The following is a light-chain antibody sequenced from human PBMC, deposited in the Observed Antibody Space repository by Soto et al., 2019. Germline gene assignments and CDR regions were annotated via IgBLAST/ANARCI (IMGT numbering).Light chain of an antibody. J-gene: IGLJ1*01. Sequence: QSALTQPASVSGSPGQSITISCTGTSSDFGGYNYVSWYQQHPGKAPKLIIYDVTNRPSGVSNRLSGSKSGNTASLTISGLQAEDEADYYCSSYTSSSTLEVFGTGTKVTVL. CDR1: SSDFGGYNY. V-gene: IGLV2-14*01. CDR3: SSYTSSSTLEV. CDR2: DVT.